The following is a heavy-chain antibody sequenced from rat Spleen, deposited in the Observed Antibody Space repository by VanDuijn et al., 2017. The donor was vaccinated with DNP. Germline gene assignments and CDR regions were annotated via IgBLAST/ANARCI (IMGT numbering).Heavy chain of an antibody. V-gene: IGHV5-19*01. CDR3: ATGGSPYYFDY. CDR2: IINDGRRT. J-gene: IGHJ2*01. CDR1: GFSFSNYG. Sequence: EVQLVESGGGLVQPGRSLKLSCAASGFSFSNYGIHWIRQAPKQGLEWVATIINDGRRTYYRDSVKGRFTISRDNAKSTLYLQLDSLRSEDTATYYCATGGSPYYFDYWGQGVMVTVSS. D-gene: IGHD5-1*01.